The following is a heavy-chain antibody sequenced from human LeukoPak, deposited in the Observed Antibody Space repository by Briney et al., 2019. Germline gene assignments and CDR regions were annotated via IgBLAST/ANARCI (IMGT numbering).Heavy chain of an antibody. V-gene: IGHV5-51*01. CDR3: ARHLLELGNWNDGYYFYYMDV. D-gene: IGHD1-1*01. CDR1: GYSFTSYW. Sequence: PGESLKISCKGSGYSFTSYWIGWVRQMPGKGLEWMGIIYPGDSDTRYSPSFQGQVTISADKSTSTAYLQWSSLKASDTAMYYCARHLLELGNWNDGYYFYYMDVWGKGTTVTVSS. CDR2: IYPGDSDT. J-gene: IGHJ6*03.